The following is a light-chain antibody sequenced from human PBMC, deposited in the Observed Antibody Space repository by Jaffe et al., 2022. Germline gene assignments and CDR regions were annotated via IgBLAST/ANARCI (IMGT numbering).Light chain of an antibody. CDR1: QSVSSN. CDR3: QQYNNWPIT. CDR2: DAS. J-gene: IGKJ5*01. V-gene: IGKV3-15*01. Sequence: EKVMTQSPATLSVSPGERATLSCRASQSVSSNLAWYQQNPGQAPRLLIYDASTRATGIPARFSGSGSGTEFTLTISSLQSEDFAVYYCQQYNNWPITFGQGTRLEIK.